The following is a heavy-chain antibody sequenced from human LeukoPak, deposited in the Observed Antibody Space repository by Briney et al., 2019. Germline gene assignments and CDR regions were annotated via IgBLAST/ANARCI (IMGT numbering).Heavy chain of an antibody. D-gene: IGHD3-16*01. Sequence: GGSLTLSCAASGFTFSSYWMHWVRHAPGKGLVWVSRINGEGSSTSYADSVKGRFTISRDNAKNPLYLQMNSLRAEDTAVYYCARDGAIEGVDYWGQGTLVTVSS. CDR1: GFTFSSYW. CDR2: INGEGSST. CDR3: ARDGAIEGVDY. V-gene: IGHV3-74*01. J-gene: IGHJ4*02.